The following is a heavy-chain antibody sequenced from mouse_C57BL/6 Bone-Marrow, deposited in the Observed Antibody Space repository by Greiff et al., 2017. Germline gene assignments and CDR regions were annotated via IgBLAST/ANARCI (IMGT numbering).Heavy chain of an antibody. CDR2: IHPNSGST. CDR1: GYTFTSYW. J-gene: IGHJ4*01. CDR3: ARWSYYAMDY. V-gene: IGHV1-64*01. Sequence: VQLQQPGAELVKPGASVKLSCKASGYTFTSYWMHWVKQRPGQGLEWIGMIHPNSGSTNYNEKFKSKATLTVDKSSSTAYMQFSSLTSEDSAIYYCARWSYYAMDYWGQGTSVTVSS.